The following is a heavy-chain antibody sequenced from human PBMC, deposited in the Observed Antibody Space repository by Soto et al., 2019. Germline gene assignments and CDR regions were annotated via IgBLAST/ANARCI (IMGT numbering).Heavy chain of an antibody. J-gene: IGHJ6*02. CDR2: ISTYNGDA. D-gene: IGHD6-6*01. Sequence: QAQLEQSGAEVKKPGASVKVSCKSSGYTFSTSGISWVRQAPGQGLEWMGWISTYNGDANYEERSQGRGTMTTDTSTRTTFMELRSLRSDDTAVDYCAREGPRPYYYYGMDVWGQGTTVTVSS. CDR3: AREGPRPYYYYGMDV. V-gene: IGHV1-18*01. CDR1: GYTFSTSG.